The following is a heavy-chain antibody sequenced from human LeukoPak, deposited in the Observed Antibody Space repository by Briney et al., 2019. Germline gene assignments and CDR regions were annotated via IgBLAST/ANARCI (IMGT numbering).Heavy chain of an antibody. CDR1: GGSISSGGYY. CDR3: AREDLSGTFDY. V-gene: IGHV4-31*03. CDR2: IYYSGST. D-gene: IGHD6-13*01. Sequence: SETLSLTCTVSGGSISSGGYYWSWIRQHPGKGLEWIGYIYYSGSTYYNPSLKSRVTISVDTSKNQFSLKLSSVTAADTAVYYCAREDLSGTFDYWGQGTLVSVSS. J-gene: IGHJ4*02.